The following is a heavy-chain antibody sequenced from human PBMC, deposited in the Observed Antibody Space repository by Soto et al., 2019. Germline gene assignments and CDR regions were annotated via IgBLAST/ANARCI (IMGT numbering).Heavy chain of an antibody. CDR1: GFTFSSYA. D-gene: IGHD5-12*01. J-gene: IGHJ4*02. CDR3: AKRVIVATISYFDY. CDR2: ISGSGGST. Sequence: GGSLRLSCAASGFTFSSYAMSWVRQAPGKGLEWVSAISGSGGSTYYADSVKGRFTISRDNSKNTLYLQMNSLRAEDTAVYYCAKRVIVATISYFDYWGQGTLVTSPQ. V-gene: IGHV3-23*01.